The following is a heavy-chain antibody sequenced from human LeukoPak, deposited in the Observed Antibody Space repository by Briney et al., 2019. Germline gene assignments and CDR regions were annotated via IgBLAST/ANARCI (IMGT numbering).Heavy chain of an antibody. CDR1: GGSISSSSYY. V-gene: IGHV4-39*01. CDR2: IYYSGST. D-gene: IGHD3-22*01. J-gene: IGHJ4*02. Sequence: KPSETLSLTCTVSGGSISSSSYYWGWIRQPPGKGLEWIGGIYYSGSTYYNPSLKSRVTISVDTSKNQFSLKLSSVTAADTAVYYCARRYYYDSSGLDYWGQGTLVTVSS. CDR3: ARRYYYDSSGLDY.